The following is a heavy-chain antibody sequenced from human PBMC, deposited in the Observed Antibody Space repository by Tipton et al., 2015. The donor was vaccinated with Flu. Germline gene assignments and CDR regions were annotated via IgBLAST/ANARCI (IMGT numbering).Heavy chain of an antibody. J-gene: IGHJ6*02. CDR3: ARDTAPRFLEWLDV. V-gene: IGHV3-30*03. CDR2: ISFGGSDK. CDR1: GFTFNNYG. D-gene: IGHD3-3*01. Sequence: SLRLSCAASGFTFNNYGMHWVRRAPGKGLEWVAVISFGGSDKYYADSVKGRFTISRDNSKNTLYLQMNSLRIEDTAVYYCARDTAPRFLEWLDVWGQGTTVTVSS.